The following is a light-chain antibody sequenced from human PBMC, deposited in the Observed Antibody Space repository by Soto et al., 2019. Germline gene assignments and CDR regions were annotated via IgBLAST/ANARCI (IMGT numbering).Light chain of an antibody. J-gene: IGKJ4*01. V-gene: IGKV3-15*01. CDR3: QRYNNWPLT. Sequence: EIVLTQSPAALSVSPGERVTLSCRASQGIGSTLAWYQQKPGQTPRLLIYESSTRAIGIPTRFSGSRSWTEFTLTINGLQSEDLAVYYWQRYNNWPLTFGGGTKVEIK. CDR1: QGIGST. CDR2: ESS.